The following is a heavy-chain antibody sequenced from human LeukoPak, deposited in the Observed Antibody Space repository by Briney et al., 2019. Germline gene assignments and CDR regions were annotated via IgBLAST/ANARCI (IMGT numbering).Heavy chain of an antibody. CDR3: TTEYYDFWSGYYLTDY. J-gene: IGHJ4*02. D-gene: IGHD3-3*01. CDR1: GFTFSSYA. V-gene: IGHV3-15*01. Sequence: PGGSLRLSCAASGFTFSSYAMSWVRQAPGKGLEWVGRIKSKTDGGTTDYAAPVKGRFTISRDDSKNTLYLQVNSLKTEDTAVYYCTTEYYDFWSGYYLTDYWGQGTLVTVSS. CDR2: IKSKTDGGTT.